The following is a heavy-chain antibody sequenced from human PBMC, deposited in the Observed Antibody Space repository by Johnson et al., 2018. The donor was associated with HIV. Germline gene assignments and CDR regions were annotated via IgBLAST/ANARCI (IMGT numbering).Heavy chain of an antibody. J-gene: IGHJ3*02. CDR1: GFTFSRYW. Sequence: EVQLLESGGGLVQPGGSLRLSCAVSGFTFSRYWMSWVRQAPGRGLEWVSGIYWNGGSKGYAESVKVRFTISRDNAKNSLYLQMTSLRAEDTAVYYCARESIRGDKAFDIWGQGTMVTVSS. V-gene: IGHV3-20*04. CDR3: ARESIRGDKAFDI. D-gene: IGHD2-21*02. CDR2: IYWNGGSK.